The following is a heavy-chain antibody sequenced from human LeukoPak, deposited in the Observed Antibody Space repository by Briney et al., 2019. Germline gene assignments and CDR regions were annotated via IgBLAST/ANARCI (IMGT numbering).Heavy chain of an antibody. CDR3: AKGRIYDFWSGYYFDY. D-gene: IGHD3-3*01. V-gene: IGHV3-23*01. J-gene: IGHJ4*02. Sequence: GGSLRLSCAASGFTFSSYAMRWVRQAPGKGLEWVSAISGSGGSTYYADSVKGRFTISRDNSKNTLYLQMNSLRAEDTAVYYCAKGRIYDFWSGYYFDYWGQGTLVTVSP. CDR2: ISGSGGST. CDR1: GFTFSSYA.